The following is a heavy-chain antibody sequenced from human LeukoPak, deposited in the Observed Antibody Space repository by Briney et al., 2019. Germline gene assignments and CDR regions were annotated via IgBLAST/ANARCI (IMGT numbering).Heavy chain of an antibody. CDR2: ISYDGSNK. D-gene: IGHD4-23*01. CDR3: ARGARKGDDYGGFFDY. J-gene: IGHJ4*02. V-gene: IGHV3-30*04. CDR1: GFTLSSYA. Sequence: GGSLRLSCAASGFTLSSYAMSWVRQAPGKGLEWVAVISYDGSNKYYADSVKGRFTISRDNSKNTLYLQMSSLRLEDTAVYYCARGARKGDDYGGFFDYWGQGTLVPISS.